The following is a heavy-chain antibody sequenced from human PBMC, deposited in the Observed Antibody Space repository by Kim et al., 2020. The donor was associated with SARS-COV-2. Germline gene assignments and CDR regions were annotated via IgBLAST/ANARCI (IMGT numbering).Heavy chain of an antibody. D-gene: IGHD5-18*01. J-gene: IGHJ3*02. V-gene: IGHV5-10-1*01. CDR3: SRYEGGMGYDAFDM. Sequence: YSPSFEGHVTMSVDKSISTAYLQWSSLKASDTAVYYCSRYEGGMGYDAFDMWGQGTLVTVSS.